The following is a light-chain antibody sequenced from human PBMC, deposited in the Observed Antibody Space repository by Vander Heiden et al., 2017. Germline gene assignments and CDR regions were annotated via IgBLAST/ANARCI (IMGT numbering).Light chain of an antibody. V-gene: IGKV1-5*01. J-gene: IGKJ1*01. CDR3: QQDNSYRVA. CDR1: QSISSW. Sequence: IQMTQSPSTLSASVGDRVTITCRASQSISSWLAWYQQKPGKAPKLLIYDASSLESGVPSRFSGSGSGTEFTINISRLQPDDFATYYCQQDNSYRVAFGQGTKVEIK. CDR2: DAS.